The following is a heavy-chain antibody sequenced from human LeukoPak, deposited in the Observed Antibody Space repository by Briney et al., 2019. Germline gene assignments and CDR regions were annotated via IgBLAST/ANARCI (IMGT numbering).Heavy chain of an antibody. CDR1: GASISSSSYY. J-gene: IGHJ4*02. CDR2: IYYSGST. V-gene: IGHV4-39*01. CDR3: ARHRSLYSNFDY. Sequence: SETLPLTCTVSGASISSSSYYWGWIRQPPGKGLEWIGTIYYSGSTFYNPSLNSRVTISVDTSKNQFSLKLSSVTAADTAVYYCARHRSLYSNFDYWGQGTLVTVSS. D-gene: IGHD2-15*01.